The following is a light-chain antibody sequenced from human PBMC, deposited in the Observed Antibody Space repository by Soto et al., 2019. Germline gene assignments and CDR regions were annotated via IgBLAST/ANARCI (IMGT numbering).Light chain of an antibody. Sequence: VMTQSPATLSVSPGERATLSCRASLSISNNLAWYQQKPGQAPMLLIYSASTRATAIPARFSGSASGTDFTFTISSLQPEDIATYYCQQYDNLPGYTFGQGTKLEIK. CDR1: LSISNN. J-gene: IGKJ2*01. CDR3: QQYDNLPGYT. CDR2: SAS. V-gene: IGKV3-15*01.